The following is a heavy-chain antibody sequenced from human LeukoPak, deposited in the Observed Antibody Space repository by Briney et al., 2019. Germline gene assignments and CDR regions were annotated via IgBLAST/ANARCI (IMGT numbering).Heavy chain of an antibody. CDR3: AKKAGNGYGDQNWFDP. CDR1: GFTFSAYG. D-gene: IGHD4-17*01. CDR2: IWYDGTNK. Sequence: GGSLRLSCAASGFTFSAYGMHWVRQAPGKGLEWVAIIWYDGTNKYYTDSVKGRFTISRDNSKNTLYLQMNSLRAEDTAVYYCAKKAGNGYGDQNWFDPRGQGTLVTVSS. J-gene: IGHJ5*02. V-gene: IGHV3-33*06.